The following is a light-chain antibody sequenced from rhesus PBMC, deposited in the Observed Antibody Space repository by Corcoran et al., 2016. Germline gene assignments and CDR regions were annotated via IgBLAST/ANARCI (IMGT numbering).Light chain of an antibody. V-gene: IGKV3-42*03. CDR1: QSVSSS. J-gene: IGKJ4*01. CDR2: GAS. Sequence: EIVLTQSPGTLSLSPGERATLSCRASQSVSSSLAWHQQKPGQVPRLLSFGASYRATGIADRFSVSGSGTAFTLTISSLESEDFAVYYCQQYSNWPLTFGGGTKVEIK. CDR3: QQYSNWPLT.